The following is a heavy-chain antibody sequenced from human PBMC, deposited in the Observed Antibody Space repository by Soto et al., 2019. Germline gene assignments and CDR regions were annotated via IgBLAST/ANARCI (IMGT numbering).Heavy chain of an antibody. Sequence: QVQLQQCGAGLLKPSETLSLTCAVYGGSFSGYYWSWIRQPPGKGLEWIGEINDSGSTNYNPSLKSGVTISVETSKIQFSLKLSSVTAADTAVYYCARDGAPGIAARPRAFRPYYFDYWGQGTLVTVSS. V-gene: IGHV4-34*01. CDR1: GGSFSGYY. D-gene: IGHD6-6*01. CDR2: INDSGST. J-gene: IGHJ4*02. CDR3: ARDGAPGIAARPRAFRPYYFDY.